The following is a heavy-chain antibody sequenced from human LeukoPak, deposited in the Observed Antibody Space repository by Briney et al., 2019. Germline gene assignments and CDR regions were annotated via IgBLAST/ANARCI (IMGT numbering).Heavy chain of an antibody. Sequence: SETQSLTCAVSGGSISSSNWWSWVRQPPGKGLEWIGEIYHSGSTNYNPSLKSRVTISVDKSKNQFSLKLSSVTAADTAVYYCARVYYGSGYYDYWGQGTLVTVSS. CDR3: ARVYYGSGYYDY. CDR2: IYHSGST. D-gene: IGHD3-10*01. V-gene: IGHV4-4*02. CDR1: GGSISSSNW. J-gene: IGHJ4*02.